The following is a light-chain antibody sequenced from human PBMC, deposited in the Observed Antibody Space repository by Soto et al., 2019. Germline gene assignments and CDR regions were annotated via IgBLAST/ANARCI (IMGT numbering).Light chain of an antibody. CDR2: GIS. CDR3: HHYGGSTWT. J-gene: IGKJ1*01. Sequence: EFVFTQSPGTLSLSPGEGATLSCRASQSLSSNYLAWYHQKPGQAPRLLISGISRRAAGIPDRFSVIVSRTDLTIIITRLEAEDGGLYEGHHYGGSTWTFGQGTKVDIK. V-gene: IGKV3-20*01. CDR1: QSLSSNY.